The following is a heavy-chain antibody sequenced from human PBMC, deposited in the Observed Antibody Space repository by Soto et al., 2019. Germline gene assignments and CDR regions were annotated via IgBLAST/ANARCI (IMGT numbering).Heavy chain of an antibody. CDR3: ARDRTQYNYYYYCRIDV. CDR1: GFTFSSYG. V-gene: IGHV3-33*01. CDR2: IWYDGSNK. Sequence: QVQLVESGGGVVQPGRSLRLSCAASGFTFSSYGMHWVRQAPGKGLEWVAVIWYDGSNKYYADSVTGRFTISRNNSKNALYLQMTSLRSEDTAVYYCARDRTQYNYYYYCRIDVWSQGGTVTVSS. D-gene: IGHD1-1*01. J-gene: IGHJ6*02.